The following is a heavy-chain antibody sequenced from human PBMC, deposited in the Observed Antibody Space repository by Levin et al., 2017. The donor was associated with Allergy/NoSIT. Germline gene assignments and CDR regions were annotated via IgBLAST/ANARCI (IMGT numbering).Heavy chain of an antibody. CDR2: ISSSSSYT. Sequence: GGSLRLSCAASGFTFSDYYMSWIRQAPGKGLEWVSYISSSSSYTNYADSVKGRFTISRDNAKNSLYLQMNSLRAEDTAVYYCARSSEGGESSGWYWTAFDSWGQGTMVTVSS. V-gene: IGHV3-11*03. D-gene: IGHD6-19*01. CDR1: GFTFSDYY. J-gene: IGHJ3*02. CDR3: ARSSEGGESSGWYWTAFDS.